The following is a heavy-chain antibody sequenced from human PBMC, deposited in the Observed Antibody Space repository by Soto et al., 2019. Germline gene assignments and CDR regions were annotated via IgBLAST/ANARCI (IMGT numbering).Heavy chain of an antibody. CDR2: INAGNGNT. CDR3: ARGAMRQQLSYYGMYV. D-gene: IGHD6-13*01. J-gene: IGHJ6*04. V-gene: IGHV1-3*01. CDR1: GYTFTSYA. Sequence: VKVSCKASGYTFTSYAMHWVRQAPGQRLEWMGWINAGNGNTKYSQKFQGRVTITRDTSASTAYMELSSLRSEDTSVYYCARGAMRQQLSYYGMYVWGKGTTVTVSS.